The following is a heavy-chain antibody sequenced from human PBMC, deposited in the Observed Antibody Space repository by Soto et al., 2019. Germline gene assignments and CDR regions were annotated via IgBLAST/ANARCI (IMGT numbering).Heavy chain of an antibody. J-gene: IGHJ6*02. CDR2: INPNSGGT. CDR3: ARVHRYYDFGSVDRPYYYGMDV. Sequence: ASVKVSCKASGYTFTGYYMHWVRQAPGQGLEWMGWINPNSGGTNYAQKFQGWVTMTMDTSISTAYMELSRLRSDDTAVYYCARVHRYYDFGSVDRPYYYGMDVWGQGTTVTGSS. V-gene: IGHV1-2*04. CDR1: GYTFTGYY. D-gene: IGHD3-3*01.